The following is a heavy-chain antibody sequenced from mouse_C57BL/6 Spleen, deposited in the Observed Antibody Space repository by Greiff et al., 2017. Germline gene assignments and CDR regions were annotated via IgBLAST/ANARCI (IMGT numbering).Heavy chain of an antibody. Sequence: VQLQQSGPGLVQPSQSLSITCTVSGFSLTSYGVHWVRQSPGKGLEWLGVIWRGGSTDYNAAFMSRLSITKDNSKSQVFFRMNRLQAADTAIYYSAKIYDDYHDAMDYWGQGTSVTVSS. V-gene: IGHV2-5*01. CDR3: AKIYDDYHDAMDY. J-gene: IGHJ4*01. CDR1: GFSLTSYG. D-gene: IGHD2-4*01. CDR2: IWRGGST.